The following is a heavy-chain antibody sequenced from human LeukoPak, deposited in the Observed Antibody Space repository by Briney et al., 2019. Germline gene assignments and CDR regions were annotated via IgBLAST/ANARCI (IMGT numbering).Heavy chain of an antibody. CDR1: GYTFTSYY. V-gene: IGHV1-46*01. D-gene: IGHD2-2*01. Sequence: ASVKVSCKASGYTFTSYYMHSVRQAPGQGLEWMGIINPSGGHATYAQKFQGRVIMTRDTSTSTVYMDLSGLRSEDTAVYYCAKAASLWSYGGFDNWGQGTLVTVSS. CDR3: AKAASLWSYGGFDN. J-gene: IGHJ4*02. CDR2: INPSGGHA.